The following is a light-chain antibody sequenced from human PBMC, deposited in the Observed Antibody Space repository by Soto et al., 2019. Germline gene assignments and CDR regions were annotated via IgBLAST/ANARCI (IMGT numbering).Light chain of an antibody. CDR2: DVT. CDR1: SSDVGDYHY. V-gene: IGLV2-11*01. CDR3: CSYAGSYTWV. Sequence: QSALTQPRSVSGSPGQSVTISCTGTSSDVGDYHYVSWYQHHPGKAPKLMIYDVTKRPSGVPNRFSGSKSGNTASLTISGPQAEDEADYYCCSYAGSYTWVFGGGTKLTVL. J-gene: IGLJ3*02.